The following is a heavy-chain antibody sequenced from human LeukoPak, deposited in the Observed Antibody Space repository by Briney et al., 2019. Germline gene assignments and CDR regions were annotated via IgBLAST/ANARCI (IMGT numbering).Heavy chain of an antibody. J-gene: IGHJ5*02. D-gene: IGHD1-7*01. CDR1: GYTFTGYY. Sequence: ASVKVSCKASGYTFTGYYMHWVRQAPGQGVEWMGWINPNSGGTNYAQKFQGRVTMTRDTSISTAYMELSRLRSDDTAVYYCARGMYNWNYDHWFDPWGQGTLVTVSS. CDR2: INPNSGGT. CDR3: ARGMYNWNYDHWFDP. V-gene: IGHV1-2*02.